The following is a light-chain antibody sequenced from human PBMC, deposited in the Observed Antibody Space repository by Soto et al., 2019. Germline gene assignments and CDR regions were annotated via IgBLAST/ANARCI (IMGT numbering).Light chain of an antibody. V-gene: IGKV1-9*01. CDR2: AAS. Sequence: IQLTQSPSSLSASVGDRVTITCRASQGIRSYLAWYQQKPGKAPNLLISAASTLQSGVPSRFSGSGSGTDFTLTISSLQPEDFATYYCQQLNDFPITFGQGTRPEIK. J-gene: IGKJ5*01. CDR1: QGIRSY. CDR3: QQLNDFPIT.